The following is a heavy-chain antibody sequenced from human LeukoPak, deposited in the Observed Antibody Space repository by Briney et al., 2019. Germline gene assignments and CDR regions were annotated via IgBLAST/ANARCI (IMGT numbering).Heavy chain of an antibody. CDR2: MNPNSGNT. CDR3: ARGLGITGTENWFDP. CDR1: GGTFSSYA. Sequence: ASVKVFCKASGGTFSSYAISWVRQATGQGLEWMGWMNPNSGNTGYAQKFQGRVTITRNTSISTAYMELSSLRSEDTAVYYCARGLGITGTENWFDPWGQGTLVTVSS. V-gene: IGHV1-8*03. J-gene: IGHJ5*02. D-gene: IGHD1-20*01.